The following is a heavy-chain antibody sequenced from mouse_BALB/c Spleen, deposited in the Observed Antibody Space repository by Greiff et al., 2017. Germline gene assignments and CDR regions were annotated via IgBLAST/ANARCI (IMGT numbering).Heavy chain of an antibody. J-gene: IGHJ3*01. CDR3: TRGGNGNYGGFAY. CDR2: IYPSDSYT. Sequence: QVQLQQPGAELVRPGASVKLSCKASGYTFTSYWINWVKQRPGQGLEWIGNIYPSDSYTNYNQKFKDKATLTVDKSSSTAYMQLSSPTSEDSAVYYCTRGGNGNYGGFAYWGQGTLVTVSA. D-gene: IGHD2-1*01. CDR1: GYTFTSYW. V-gene: IGHV1-69*02.